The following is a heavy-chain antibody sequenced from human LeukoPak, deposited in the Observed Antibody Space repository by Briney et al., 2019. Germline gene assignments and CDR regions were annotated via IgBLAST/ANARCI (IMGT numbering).Heavy chain of an antibody. D-gene: IGHD2-15*01. CDR1: GGSISSGGYS. J-gene: IGHJ3*02. CDR3: ARDGGDLGYCSGGSRYSVAFDI. CDR2: IYHSGST. V-gene: IGHV4-30-2*01. Sequence: SQTLSLTCAVSGGSISSGGYSWSWIRQPPGKGLEWIGYIYHSGSTYYNPSLKSRVTISVDRSKNQFSLKLSSVTAADTAVYYCARDGGDLGYCSGGSRYSVAFDIWGQGTMVTVSS.